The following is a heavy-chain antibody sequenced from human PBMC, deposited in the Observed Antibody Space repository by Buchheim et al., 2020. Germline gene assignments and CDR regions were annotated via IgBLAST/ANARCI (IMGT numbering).Heavy chain of an antibody. Sequence: QVQLVQSGAEVKKPGASVKVSCKASGYTFTGYYMHWVRQAPGQGLEWMGWINPNSGGTNYEQKFQGRVTMTRDTSISTAYMELSRLRSDDTAVYYCARVTPPPYYYDSSGFFDYWGQGTL. CDR3: ARVTPPPYYYDSSGFFDY. CDR1: GYTFTGYY. D-gene: IGHD3-22*01. J-gene: IGHJ4*02. CDR2: INPNSGGT. V-gene: IGHV1-2*02.